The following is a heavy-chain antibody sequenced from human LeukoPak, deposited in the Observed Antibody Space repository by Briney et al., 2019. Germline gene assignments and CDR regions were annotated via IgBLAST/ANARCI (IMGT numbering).Heavy chain of an antibody. Sequence: SETLSLTCTVSGGSISSSSYYWSWIRQPPGKGLEWIGYIYYSGSTNYNPSLKSRVTISVDTSKNQFSLKLSSVTAADTAVYYCARVMYYDSSGYYLNQYYFDYWGQGTLVTVSS. CDR3: ARVMYYDSSGYYLNQYYFDY. D-gene: IGHD3-22*01. CDR2: IYYSGST. V-gene: IGHV4-61*01. CDR1: GGSISSSSYY. J-gene: IGHJ4*02.